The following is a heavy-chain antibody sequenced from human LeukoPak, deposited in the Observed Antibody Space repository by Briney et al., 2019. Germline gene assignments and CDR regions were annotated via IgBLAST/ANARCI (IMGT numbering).Heavy chain of an antibody. CDR3: ANSQRSSWNYYFDH. J-gene: IGHJ4*02. Sequence: GGSLRLSCAASGFTFSSYWMHWVRQAPGKGLVWVSRINSDGSSTSYADSVKGRFTISRDNSKNTLYLQMNSLRAEDTAVYFCANSQRSSWNYYFDHWGQGTLVTVSS. V-gene: IGHV3-74*01. CDR2: INSDGSST. CDR1: GFTFSSYW. D-gene: IGHD6-13*01.